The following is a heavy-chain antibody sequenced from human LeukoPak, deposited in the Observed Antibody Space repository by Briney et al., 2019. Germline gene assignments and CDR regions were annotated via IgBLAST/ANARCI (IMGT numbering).Heavy chain of an antibody. J-gene: IGHJ4*02. CDR3: ANHLACGSTSCPSFDY. D-gene: IGHD2-2*01. V-gene: IGHV3-21*01. CDR2: ISDDSNYI. CDR1: GFTFSDYS. Sequence: GGSLRLSCAASGFTFSDYSMNWVRQAPGKGLEWVSSISDDSNYIYYADSVKGRFTISRDNAKNSLYLQMNSLRAENTAVYYCANHLACGSTSCPSFDYWGQGTLVTVSS.